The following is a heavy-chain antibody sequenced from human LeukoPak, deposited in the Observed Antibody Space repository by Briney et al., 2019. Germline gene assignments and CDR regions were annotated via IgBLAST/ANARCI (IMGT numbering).Heavy chain of an antibody. V-gene: IGHV3-23*01. D-gene: IGHD3-16*02. CDR1: GFTFSSYA. J-gene: IGHJ4*02. Sequence: PGGSLRLSCAASGFTFSSYAMSWVRQAPGKGLEWVSGISGSGDNTYYADSVEGRFTVSRDNSENTLYLQMNNLRVEDTAVYYCATRWSLDSWGQGTLVTVSS. CDR2: ISGSGDNT. CDR3: ATRWSLDS.